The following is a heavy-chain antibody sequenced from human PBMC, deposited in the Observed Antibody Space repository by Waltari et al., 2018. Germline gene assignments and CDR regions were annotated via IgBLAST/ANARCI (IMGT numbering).Heavy chain of an antibody. CDR1: GGSISSCSYY. Sequence: QVQLQESGPGLVKPSQTLSLTCTVSGGSISSCSYYWTCIRQPAGKGLEWIGRIYTSGSTNYNPYLKSPVTISVDTSKHQFSLKLSSVTAADTAVYYCARDPTGDDAFDIWGQGTMVTVSS. J-gene: IGHJ3*02. CDR3: ARDPTGDDAFDI. V-gene: IGHV4-61*02. CDR2: IYTSGST. D-gene: IGHD7-27*01.